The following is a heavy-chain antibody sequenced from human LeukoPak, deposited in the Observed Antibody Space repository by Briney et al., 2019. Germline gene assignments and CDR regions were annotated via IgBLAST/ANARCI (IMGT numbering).Heavy chain of an antibody. D-gene: IGHD4-17*01. CDR3: ARTGDYNYFDY. Sequence: SETLSPTCTVSGASISSSGYYWGWIRQPPGKGLEWIGSIYYSGSTDYNPSLKSRVTISVDTSKNQFSLKLSSVTAADTAVYYCARTGDYNYFDYWGQGTLVTVSS. CDR1: GASISSSGYY. CDR2: IYYSGST. V-gene: IGHV4-39*01. J-gene: IGHJ4*02.